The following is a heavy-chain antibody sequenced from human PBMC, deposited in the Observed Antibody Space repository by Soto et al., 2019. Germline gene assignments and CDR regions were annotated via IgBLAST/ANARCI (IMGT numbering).Heavy chain of an antibody. Sequence: ASVKVSCKASGYTFTSYGISWVRQAPGQGVEWMGWISAYNGNTNYAQKLQGRVTMTTDTSTSTAYMELRSLRSDDTAVYYCARYCSGGSCYSVSAGYYYYGMDVWGQGTTVTVSS. CDR3: ARYCSGGSCYSVSAGYYYYGMDV. V-gene: IGHV1-18*01. J-gene: IGHJ6*02. CDR1: GYTFTSYG. CDR2: ISAYNGNT. D-gene: IGHD2-15*01.